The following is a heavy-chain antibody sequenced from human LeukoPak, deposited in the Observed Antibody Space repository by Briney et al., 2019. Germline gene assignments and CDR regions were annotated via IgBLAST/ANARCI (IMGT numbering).Heavy chain of an antibody. CDR3: AATTGYSSGWYDY. V-gene: IGHV1-3*01. CDR1: GYTFTSYA. Sequence: ASVKVSCKTSGYTFTSYAMHWVRQAPGQRLEWMGWVNAGNGNTKYSQKFQGRVTITRDTSASTAYMELSSLRSEDTAVYYCAATTGYSSGWYDYWGQGTLVTVSS. D-gene: IGHD6-19*01. J-gene: IGHJ4*02. CDR2: VNAGNGNT.